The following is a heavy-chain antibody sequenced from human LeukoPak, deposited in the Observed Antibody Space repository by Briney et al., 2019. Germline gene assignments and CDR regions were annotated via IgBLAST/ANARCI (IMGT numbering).Heavy chain of an antibody. CDR1: GGSISSGGYS. V-gene: IGHV4-30-2*01. J-gene: IGHJ5*02. CDR2: IYHSGST. D-gene: IGHD2-15*01. Sequence: SQTLSLTCAVSGGSISSGGYSWSWIRQPPGKGLEWIGYIYHSGSTYYNPSLKSRVTISVDRSNNQFSLKLSSMTAADTAVYYCARAVVVIGAPRFDPWGQGTLVTVSS. CDR3: ARAVVVIGAPRFDP.